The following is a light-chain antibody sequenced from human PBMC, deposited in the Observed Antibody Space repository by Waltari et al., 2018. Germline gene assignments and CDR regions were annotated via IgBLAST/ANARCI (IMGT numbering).Light chain of an antibody. Sequence: EIVLTQSPGTLSLSPGERATLSCRASQSIGRYLAWYQQKPDQAPRLLLYGASSRVTGIPDRFSGSGSGTDFSLTISRLEPEDFAVYYCQNHERLPATFGQGTKVEIK. J-gene: IGKJ1*01. CDR1: QSIGRY. CDR3: QNHERLPAT. V-gene: IGKV3-20*01. CDR2: GAS.